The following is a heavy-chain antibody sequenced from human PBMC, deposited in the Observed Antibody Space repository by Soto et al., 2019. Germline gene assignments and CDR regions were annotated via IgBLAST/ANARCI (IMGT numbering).Heavy chain of an antibody. CDR3: AKDGAPSQWFMDV. J-gene: IGHJ6*02. CDR2: ISFDGGDE. D-gene: IGHD3-22*01. Sequence: QVSLEESGGGVVQPGRSQRLSCVASGFIFSGSAMHWVRQAPGKGLEWVAVISFDGGDEHYTDSVKGRFTISRDNSKNTLLLQMNSLRAEDTAVYYCAKDGAPSQWFMDVWGQGTTVTVSS. CDR1: GFIFSGSA. V-gene: IGHV3-30-3*01.